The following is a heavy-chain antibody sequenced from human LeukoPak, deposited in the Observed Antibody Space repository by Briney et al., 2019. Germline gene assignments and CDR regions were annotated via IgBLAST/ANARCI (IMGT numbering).Heavy chain of an antibody. CDR2: INPNDGDT. CDR3: ARANFLYCSSSTCLFDY. D-gene: IGHD2-2*01. J-gene: IGHJ4*02. Sequence: ASVKVSCKASGYTFTDYYMHWVRQAPGQGFEWMGWINPNDGDTNYAQKFQGRVTMTRDASISTAHMEVSRQRSDDTAVYYCARANFLYCSSSTCLFDYWGQGTLVTVSS. CDR1: GYTFTDYY. V-gene: IGHV1-2*02.